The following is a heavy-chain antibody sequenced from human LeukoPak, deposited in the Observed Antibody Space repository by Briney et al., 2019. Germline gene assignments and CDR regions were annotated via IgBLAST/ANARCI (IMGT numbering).Heavy chain of an antibody. Sequence: PSETLSLTCAVYGGSFSGYYWSWIRQPPGKGLEWIGEINHSGSTNYNPSLKSRVTISVDTSKNQFSLKLSSVTAAGTAVYYCARARGFYYYYYMDVRGKGATVTISS. CDR3: ARARGFYYYYYMDV. CDR1: GGSFSGYY. V-gene: IGHV4-34*01. CDR2: INHSGST. J-gene: IGHJ6*03.